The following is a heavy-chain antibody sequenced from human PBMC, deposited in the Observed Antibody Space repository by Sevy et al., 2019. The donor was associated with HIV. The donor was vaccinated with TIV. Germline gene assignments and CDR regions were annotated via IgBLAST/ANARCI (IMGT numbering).Heavy chain of an antibody. CDR3: ATVLTDILTGYMDIVYGMDV. V-gene: IGHV3-48*02. CDR1: GFTFSSYS. D-gene: IGHD3-9*01. J-gene: IGHJ6*02. CDR2: ISSSSSTI. Sequence: GGPLRLSCAASGFTFSSYSMNWVRQAPGKGLEWVSYISSSSSTIYYADSVKGRFTISRDNAKNSLYLQMNSLRDEDTAVYYCATVLTDILTGYMDIVYGMDVWGQGTTVTVSS.